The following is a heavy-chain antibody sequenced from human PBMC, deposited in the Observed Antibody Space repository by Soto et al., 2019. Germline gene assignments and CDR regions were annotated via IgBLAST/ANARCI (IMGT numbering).Heavy chain of an antibody. Sequence: QVQLVESGGGVVQPGRSLRLSCAASGFTFSSYGMHWVRQAPGKGLEWVAVISYDGSNKYYADSVKGRFTISRDNSKNTLYLQMNSLRAEDTDVYYCAKDLHGDYSEGYYGMDVWGQGTTVTVSS. CDR1: GFTFSSYG. CDR3: AKDLHGDYSEGYYGMDV. J-gene: IGHJ6*02. CDR2: ISYDGSNK. D-gene: IGHD4-17*01. V-gene: IGHV3-30*18.